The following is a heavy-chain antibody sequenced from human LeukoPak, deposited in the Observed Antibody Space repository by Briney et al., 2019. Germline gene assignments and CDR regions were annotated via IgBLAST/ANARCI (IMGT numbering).Heavy chain of an antibody. CDR2: IKQDGSQK. J-gene: IGHJ3*02. CDR3: ARHGVISGRYAFDI. CDR1: GFTFSSYW. V-gene: IGHV3-7*05. D-gene: IGHD3-10*01. Sequence: PGGSLRLSCAASGFTFSSYWMSWVRQAPGKGLEWVATIKQDGSQKEYVDFVKGRFTISRDNAKNSLYLQMNSLRAEDTAVYYCARHGVISGRYAFDIWGQGTMVTVSS.